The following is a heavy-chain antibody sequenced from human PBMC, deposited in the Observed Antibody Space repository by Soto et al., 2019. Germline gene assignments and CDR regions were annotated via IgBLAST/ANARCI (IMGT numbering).Heavy chain of an antibody. Sequence: GGSLRLSCAASEFTFSSYAMSWVRQAPGKGLEWVSAISGSGGSTYYADSVKGRFTISRDNSKNTLYLQMNSLRAEDTAVYYCAKDLGYDILTGFDYWGQGTLVTVSS. CDR3: AKDLGYDILTGFDY. V-gene: IGHV3-23*01. CDR1: EFTFSSYA. D-gene: IGHD3-9*01. CDR2: ISGSGGST. J-gene: IGHJ4*02.